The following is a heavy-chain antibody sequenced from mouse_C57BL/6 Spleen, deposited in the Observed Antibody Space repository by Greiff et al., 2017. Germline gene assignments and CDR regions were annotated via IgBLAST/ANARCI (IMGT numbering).Heavy chain of an antibody. CDR1: GFTFSSYG. CDR3: ARHGHYYGSSYGAMDY. J-gene: IGHJ4*01. CDR2: ISSGGSYT. Sequence: EVQRVESGGDLVKPGGSLKLSCAASGFTFSSYGMSWVRQTPDKRLEWVATISSGGSYTYYPDSVKGRFTISRDNAKNTLYLQMSSLKSEDTAMYYCARHGHYYGSSYGAMDYWGQGTSVTVSS. V-gene: IGHV5-6*01. D-gene: IGHD1-1*01.